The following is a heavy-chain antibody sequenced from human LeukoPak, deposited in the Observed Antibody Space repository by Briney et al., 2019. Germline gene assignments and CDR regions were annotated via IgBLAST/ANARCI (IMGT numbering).Heavy chain of an antibody. J-gene: IGHJ6*03. CDR3: ARVEATTGRNYHYYYMDV. CDR1: GFFFSSYS. V-gene: IGHV3-21*01. CDR2: INSGSTYM. Sequence: GGSLRLSCGASGFFFSSYSMKWVRQAPGKGLEWVSSINSGSTYMYYADSVKGRFTISRDNAKNSLHLQMYSLRAEDTAGYFCARVEATTGRNYHYYYMDVWGKGTTVTVSS. D-gene: IGHD1-1*01.